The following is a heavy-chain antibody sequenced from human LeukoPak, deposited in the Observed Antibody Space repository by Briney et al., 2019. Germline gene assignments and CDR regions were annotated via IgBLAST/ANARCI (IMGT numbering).Heavy chain of an antibody. CDR3: ARDQNLERLGEFYY. CDR1: GGSISSYY. J-gene: IGHJ4*02. V-gene: IGHV4-59*01. Sequence: SETLSLTCTVSGGSISSYYWSWIRQPPGKGLEWIGYIYYSGSTNYNPSLKSRVTISVDTSKNQFSLKLSSVTAADTAVYYCARDQNLERLGEFYYWGQGTLVTVSS. D-gene: IGHD3-16*01. CDR2: IYYSGST.